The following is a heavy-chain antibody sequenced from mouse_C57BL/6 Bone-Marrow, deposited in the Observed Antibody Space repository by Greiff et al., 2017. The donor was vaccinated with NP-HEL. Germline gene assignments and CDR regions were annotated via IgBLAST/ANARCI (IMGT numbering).Heavy chain of an antibody. D-gene: IGHD1-1*01. CDR1: GFNIKNTY. J-gene: IGHJ1*03. CDR2: IDPANGNT. CDR3: ARGGYYGSSYCWYFDV. V-gene: IGHV14-3*01. Sequence: LKESVAELVRPGASVKLSCTASGFNIKNTYMHWVKQRPEQGLEWIGRIDPANGNTKYAPKFQGKATITADTSSNTAYLQLSSLTSEDTAIYYCARGGYYGSSYCWYFDVWGTGTTVTVSS.